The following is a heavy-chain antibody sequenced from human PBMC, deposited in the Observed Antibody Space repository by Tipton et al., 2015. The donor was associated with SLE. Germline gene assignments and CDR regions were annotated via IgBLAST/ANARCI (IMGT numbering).Heavy chain of an antibody. CDR2: ITGNSDKT. V-gene: IGHV3-23*01. CDR3: AKDVYSSSRYGWFDP. D-gene: IGHD6-13*01. Sequence: SLRLSCVGSEFPFSTFAMRWVRQAPGKGLGWVSSITGNSDKTYYAESVKGRFTISRDNSENTLYLQMNSLRAEDTAVYYCAKDVYSSSRYGWFDPWGQGTLVTVSP. CDR1: EFPFSTFA. J-gene: IGHJ5*02.